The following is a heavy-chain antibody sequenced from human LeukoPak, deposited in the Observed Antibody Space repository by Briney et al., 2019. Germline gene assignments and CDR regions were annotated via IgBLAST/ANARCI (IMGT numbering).Heavy chain of an antibody. V-gene: IGHV3-21*01. D-gene: IGHD3-10*01. Sequence: GGSLRLSCAASGFTFSSYSMNWVRQAPGKGLEWVSSISSSSSYIYYADSVKGRFTISRDNAKNSLYLQMNSLRAEDTAVYYCARGGSGSSTGDYWGQGTLVTVSS. J-gene: IGHJ4*02. CDR2: ISSSSSYI. CDR3: ARGGSGSSTGDY. CDR1: GFTFSSYS.